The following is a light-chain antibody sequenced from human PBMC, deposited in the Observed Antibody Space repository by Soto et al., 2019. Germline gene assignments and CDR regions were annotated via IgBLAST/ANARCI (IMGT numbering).Light chain of an antibody. Sequence: EIVLTQSPGTLSLSPGERATLSCRASESVSDNYLAWYQQRSGQAPRLVIYGASSRASAVPDRFSGSGSGADFTLTLSRLEPEDFAVYYCQQYGSSPLTLGGGTKVEIK. CDR3: QQYGSSPLT. J-gene: IGKJ4*01. CDR2: GAS. V-gene: IGKV3-20*01. CDR1: ESVSDNY.